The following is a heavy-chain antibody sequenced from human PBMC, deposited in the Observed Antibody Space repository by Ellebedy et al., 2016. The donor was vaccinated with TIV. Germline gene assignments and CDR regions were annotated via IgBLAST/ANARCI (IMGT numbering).Heavy chain of an antibody. CDR1: GFTFSSYA. J-gene: IGHJ6*02. V-gene: IGHV3-64D*06. CDR2: ISSNGGST. CDR3: VKDYYDILTGYSYGMDV. Sequence: GESLKISCSASGFTFSSYAMHWVRQAPGKGLEYVSAISSNGGSTYYADSVKGRFTISRDNSKNTLYLQMSSLRAEDTAVYYCVKDYYDILTGYSYGMDVWGQGTTVTVSS. D-gene: IGHD3-9*01.